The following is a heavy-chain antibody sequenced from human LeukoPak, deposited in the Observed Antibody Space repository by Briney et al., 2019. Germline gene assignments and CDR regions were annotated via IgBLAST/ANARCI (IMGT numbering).Heavy chain of an antibody. J-gene: IGHJ4*02. CDR1: GGSISSYY. D-gene: IGHD2-2*01. Sequence: SETLSLTCTVSGGSISSYYWSWIRQPPGKGLEWIGYIYYSGSTNYNPSLKSRVTISADTSKNQFSLKLSSVTAADTAVYYCARHKCSSTSCPFDYWGQGTLVTVSS. V-gene: IGHV4-59*08. CDR2: IYYSGST. CDR3: ARHKCSSTSCPFDY.